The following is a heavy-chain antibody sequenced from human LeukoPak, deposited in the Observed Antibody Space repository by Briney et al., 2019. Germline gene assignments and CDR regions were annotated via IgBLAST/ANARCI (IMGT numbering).Heavy chain of an antibody. J-gene: IGHJ4*02. Sequence: ASVKVSCKASGYTFTGYYMHWVRQAPGQGLEWMGWINPNSGGTNYAQKFQGRVTMTGDTFISTAYMELSRLRSDDTAVYYCARDLGYSYGSPLDYWGQGTLVTVSS. CDR1: GYTFTGYY. D-gene: IGHD5-18*01. V-gene: IGHV1-2*02. CDR2: INPNSGGT. CDR3: ARDLGYSYGSPLDY.